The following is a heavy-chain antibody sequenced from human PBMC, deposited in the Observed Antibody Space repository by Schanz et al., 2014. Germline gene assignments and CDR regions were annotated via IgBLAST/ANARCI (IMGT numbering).Heavy chain of an antibody. CDR3: ARENLNWEAFDI. D-gene: IGHD7-27*01. CDR1: GFTFSAHA. CDR2: ISRDGTTS. V-gene: IGHV3-48*04. Sequence: EVLLVDSGGGLVQPGGSLRLSCGASGFTFSAHAMSWVRQAPGKGLEWLSYISRDGTTSYYADSVKGRFTISRDNAKNSLYLEMTSLRGEDTAVYYCARENLNWEAFDIWGQGTVVTVSS. J-gene: IGHJ3*02.